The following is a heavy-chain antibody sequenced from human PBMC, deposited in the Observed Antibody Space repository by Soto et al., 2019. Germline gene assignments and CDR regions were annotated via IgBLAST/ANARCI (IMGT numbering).Heavy chain of an antibody. Sequence: PSETLSLTCTVSGYFISSGYYWGWIRQPPGKGLEWIGSMFHSGSTHYNPSLKSRVTMSADTSKNQFSLRLSSVTASDTAVYYCARGHIVVVPTVGWFDPWGQGTLVTVSS. CDR3: ARGHIVVVPTVGWFDP. V-gene: IGHV4-38-2*02. J-gene: IGHJ5*02. CDR2: MFHSGST. CDR1: GYFISSGYY. D-gene: IGHD2-2*01.